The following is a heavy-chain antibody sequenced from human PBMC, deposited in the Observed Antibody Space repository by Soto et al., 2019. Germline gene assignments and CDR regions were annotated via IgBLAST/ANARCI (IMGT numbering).Heavy chain of an antibody. CDR3: AKRRGAGGHFDY. Sequence: GSLRLSCAASGFTFSIYAMGWVRQGPWKGLEWVAVVSIGGSTHYADSVRGRFTISRDNSKNTLSLQMNSLTAEDTAVYFCAKRRGAGGHFDYWGQGALVTVSS. D-gene: IGHD2-15*01. J-gene: IGHJ4*02. CDR2: VSIGGST. CDR1: GFTFSIYA. V-gene: IGHV3-23*01.